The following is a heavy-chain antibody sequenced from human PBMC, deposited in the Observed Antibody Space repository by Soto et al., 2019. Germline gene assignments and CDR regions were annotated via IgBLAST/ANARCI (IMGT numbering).Heavy chain of an antibody. V-gene: IGHV1-18*01. CDR1: GYTFTSYG. CDR3: ARYGYCSSSSCYAGYSSSWYFDS. D-gene: IGHD2-2*01. CDR2: INAYNGNT. J-gene: IGHJ4*02. Sequence: ASVKVSCKASGYTFTSYGISWVRQTPGQGLEWMGWINAYNGNTNYAQKLQGRVTMTTDTSTSTVYMELRSLRSDDTAVYYCARYGYCSSSSCYAGYSSSWYFDSWGQGTLVTVSS.